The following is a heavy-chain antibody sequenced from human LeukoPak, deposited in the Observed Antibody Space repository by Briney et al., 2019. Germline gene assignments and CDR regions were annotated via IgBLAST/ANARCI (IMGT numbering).Heavy chain of an antibody. CDR2: INPNSGGT. J-gene: IGHJ5*02. Sequence: ASVTLSCKASGYTFTGYYMHWVRHAPGQGLEWMGWINPNSGGTNYAQKFQGRVTMTRDTSISTAYMELSRLRSDDTAVYYCARGASGVYTVTTSWFDPWGQGTLVTVSS. CDR1: GYTFTGYY. V-gene: IGHV1-2*02. D-gene: IGHD4-17*01. CDR3: ARGASGVYTVTTSWFDP.